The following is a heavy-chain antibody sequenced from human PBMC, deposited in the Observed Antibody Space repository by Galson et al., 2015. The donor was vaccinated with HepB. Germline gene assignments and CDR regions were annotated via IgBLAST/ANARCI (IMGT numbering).Heavy chain of an antibody. D-gene: IGHD6-19*01. Sequence: SLRLSCAASGFTFSSYWMSWVRQAPGKGLEWVTNIKQDGSEKYYVDSVKGRFTISRDNAKNSLYLQMNSLRAEDTAVYYCARDGAQWLAQYYFDYWGQGALVTVSS. V-gene: IGHV3-7*01. CDR3: ARDGAQWLAQYYFDY. CDR1: GFTFSSYW. J-gene: IGHJ4*02. CDR2: IKQDGSEK.